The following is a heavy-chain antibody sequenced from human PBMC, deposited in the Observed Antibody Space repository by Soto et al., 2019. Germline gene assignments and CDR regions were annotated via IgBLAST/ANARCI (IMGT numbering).Heavy chain of an antibody. J-gene: IGHJ5*02. CDR3: ARRSSYIVVVPAAIENWFDP. CDR1: GFTFSSYS. V-gene: IGHV3-48*02. D-gene: IGHD2-2*01. Sequence: GGSLRLSCAASGFTFSSYSMNWVRQAPGKGLEWVSYISSSSSTIYYADSVKGRFTISRDNAKNSLYLQMNSLRDEDTAVYYCARRSSYIVVVPAAIENWFDPWGQGTLVTVSS. CDR2: ISSSSSTI.